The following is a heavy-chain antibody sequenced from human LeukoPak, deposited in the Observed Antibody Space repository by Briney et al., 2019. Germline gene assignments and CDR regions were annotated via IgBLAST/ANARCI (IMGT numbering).Heavy chain of an antibody. V-gene: IGHV4-38-2*02. Sequence: PSETLSLTCTVSVYSISSGYYWGWIRQPPGKGLEWIGSGSTYYNPSLKSRVTISVDTSKNQFSLKLSSVTAADTAVYYCARGYYYDSSGDWLDPWGQGTLVTVSS. J-gene: IGHJ5*02. D-gene: IGHD3-22*01. CDR2: SGST. CDR3: ARGYYYDSSGDWLDP. CDR1: VYSISSGYY.